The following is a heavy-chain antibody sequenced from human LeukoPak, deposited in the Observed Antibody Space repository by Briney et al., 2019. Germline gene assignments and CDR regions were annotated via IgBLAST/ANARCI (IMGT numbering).Heavy chain of an antibody. Sequence: ASVKVSCKASGDTFTSYDINWVRQAAGQGLGWMGWMNLNSGNTGYAQKFQGRVTITRNTSISTAYMELSSLRSEDTAVYYCARGDYGSRGDYYYYYMDVWRKGPTVTVSS. D-gene: IGHD3-10*01. J-gene: IGHJ6*03. CDR3: ARGDYGSRGDYYYYYMDV. V-gene: IGHV1-8*03. CDR2: MNLNSGNT. CDR1: GDTFTSYD.